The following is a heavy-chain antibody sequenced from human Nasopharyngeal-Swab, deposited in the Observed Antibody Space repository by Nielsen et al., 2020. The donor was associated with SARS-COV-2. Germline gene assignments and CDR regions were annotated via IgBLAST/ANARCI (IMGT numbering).Heavy chain of an antibody. V-gene: IGHV3-33*06. J-gene: IGHJ6*03. CDR3: AKEGLYCSSTSCYARWRYYYYYMDV. Sequence: VGQAPGKGLEWVAVIWYDGSNKYYADSVKGRFTISRDNSKNTLYLQMNSLRAEDTAVYYCAKEGLYCSSTSCYARWRYYYYYMDVWGKGTTVTVSS. CDR2: IWYDGSNK. D-gene: IGHD2-2*01.